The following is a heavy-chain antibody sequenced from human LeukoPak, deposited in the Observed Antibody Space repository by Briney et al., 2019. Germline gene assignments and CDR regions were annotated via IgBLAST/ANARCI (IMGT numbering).Heavy chain of an antibody. V-gene: IGHV4-31*03. CDR1: GGSISSGGYY. Sequence: PSETLSLTCTVSGGSISSGGYYWSWIRQHPGKGLEWIGYIYYSGSTYYNPSLKSRVTISVDTPKNQFSLKLSSVTAADTAVYYCARDRDREGAFDIWGQGTMVTVSS. J-gene: IGHJ3*02. CDR2: IYYSGST. D-gene: IGHD2-15*01. CDR3: ARDRDREGAFDI.